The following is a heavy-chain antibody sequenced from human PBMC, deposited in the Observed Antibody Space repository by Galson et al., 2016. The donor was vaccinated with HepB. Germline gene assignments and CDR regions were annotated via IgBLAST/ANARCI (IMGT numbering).Heavy chain of an antibody. CDR3: AEGGYGDYDFFDA. J-gene: IGHJ4*02. V-gene: IGHV3-30-3*02. CDR1: GFNFHDYA. D-gene: IGHD4-17*01. CDR2: IPHNGTNK. Sequence: SLRLSCAASGFNFHDYAIHWVRQAPGKGLEWVALIPHNGTNKYYTQSVKGRFTISRDNSKNSLFLQMDSLKTEDTAVYYCAEGGYGDYDFFDAWGQGTPVIVSS.